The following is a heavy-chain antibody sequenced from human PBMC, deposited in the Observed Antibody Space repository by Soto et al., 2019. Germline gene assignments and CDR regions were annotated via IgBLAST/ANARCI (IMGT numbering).Heavy chain of an antibody. Sequence: QVQLVESGGGVVQPGRSLRLSCAASGFTFSSYGMHWVRQAPGKGLEWVAVISYDGSNKYYADSVKGRFTISRDNSKNTLYLQMNSLRAEDMAVYYCAKDGDGGPAYWGQGTLVTVSS. J-gene: IGHJ4*02. CDR3: AKDGDGGPAY. V-gene: IGHV3-30*18. CDR1: GFTFSSYG. CDR2: ISYDGSNK. D-gene: IGHD2-15*01.